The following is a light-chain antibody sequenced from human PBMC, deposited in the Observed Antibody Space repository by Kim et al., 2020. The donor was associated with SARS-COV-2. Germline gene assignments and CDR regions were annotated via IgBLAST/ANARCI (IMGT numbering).Light chain of an antibody. Sequence: EPASISCKSSQSLLHSDGYNYLDWYLQKPGQSPQLLIYLGSSRASGVPDRFGGSGSGTNFTLKISRVEAEDVGVYSCMQALQSLTFGGGTKVDIK. CDR2: LGS. V-gene: IGKV2-28*01. CDR1: QSLLHSDGYNY. CDR3: MQALQSLT. J-gene: IGKJ4*01.